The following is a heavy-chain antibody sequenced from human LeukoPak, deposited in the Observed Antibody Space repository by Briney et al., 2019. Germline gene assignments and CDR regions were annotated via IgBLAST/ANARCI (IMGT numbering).Heavy chain of an antibody. CDR3: ARPRYDSSGYYGTNWFDP. V-gene: IGHV1-18*01. J-gene: IGHJ5*02. CDR2: ISAYNGNT. D-gene: IGHD3-22*01. Sequence: VSVKVSCKASGYTFTSYGISWVRQAPGQGLEWMGWISAYNGNTNYAQKLQGRVTMTTDTSTSTAYMELRSLRSDDTAVYYCARPRYDSSGYYGTNWFDPWGQGTLVTVSS. CDR1: GYTFTSYG.